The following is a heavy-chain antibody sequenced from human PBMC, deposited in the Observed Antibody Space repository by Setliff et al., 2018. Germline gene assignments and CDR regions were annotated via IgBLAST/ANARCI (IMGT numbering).Heavy chain of an antibody. CDR3: ARGQTVGPKSGKDY. Sequence: GASVKVSCKASGYTFTAYDIHWMRQAPGQSLEWMGWINGVNGNTKYSQNFQGRVTFTSDTSANTAFMELSSLRSEDSSMYYCARGQTVGPKSGKDYWGQGTLVTVSS. V-gene: IGHV1-3*01. D-gene: IGHD1-26*01. CDR2: INGVNGNT. CDR1: GYTFTAYD. J-gene: IGHJ4*02.